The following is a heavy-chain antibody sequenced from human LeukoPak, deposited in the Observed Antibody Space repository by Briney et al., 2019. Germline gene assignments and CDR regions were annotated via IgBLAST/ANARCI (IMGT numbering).Heavy chain of an antibody. CDR2: ISSNSKYT. CDR3: ARDNGNKYYFDY. CDR1: GLMFSDYF. V-gene: IGHV3-11*05. Sequence: PGRSLRVSCAAAGLMFSDYFMSWMGQAPRKWLDWISYISSNSKYTKYADSVKGRFTISRDNAKKSLYLQMNSLRAEDTAVYYCARDNGNKYYFDYWGQGTLVTVSS. D-gene: IGHD2-8*01. J-gene: IGHJ4*02.